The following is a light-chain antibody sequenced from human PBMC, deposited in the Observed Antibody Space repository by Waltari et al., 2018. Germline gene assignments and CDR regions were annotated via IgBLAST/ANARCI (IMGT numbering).Light chain of an antibody. J-gene: IGKJ1*01. V-gene: IGKV4-1*01. Sequence: DIVMTQSPDPLAVSLGEGATINRKSSQSVLYSPNHKNYLAWYQQKPGQPPKMPIYWASTRESGVPDRFSGGGSGTDFTLTISSLQAEDVAVYYCQQYYTIPVTFGQGTKVEIK. CDR2: WAS. CDR3: QQYYTIPVT. CDR1: QSVLYSPNHKNY.